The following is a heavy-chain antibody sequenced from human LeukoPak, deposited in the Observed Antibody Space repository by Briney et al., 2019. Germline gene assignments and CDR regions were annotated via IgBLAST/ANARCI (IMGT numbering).Heavy chain of an antibody. D-gene: IGHD6-19*01. CDR2: INHSGST. J-gene: IGHJ3*02. Sequence: SETLSLTCAVYGGSFSGYYWSWIRQPPGKGLEWIGEINHSGSTNYNPSLKSRVTISVDTSKNQFSLKLSSVTAADTAVYYCARGYSSGWYELDAFDIWGQGTMVTVSS. V-gene: IGHV4-34*01. CDR3: ARGYSSGWYELDAFDI. CDR1: GGSFSGYY.